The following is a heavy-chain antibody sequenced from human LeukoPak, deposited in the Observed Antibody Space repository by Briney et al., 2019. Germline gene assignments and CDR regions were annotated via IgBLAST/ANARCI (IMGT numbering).Heavy chain of an antibody. CDR2: IYYSGST. CDR3: SRESGAFCPFGY. V-gene: IGHV4-30-4*01. CDR1: GGSISSGNYY. Sequence: SETLSLTCTVSGGSISSGNYYWSWIRQPPGKGLEWIGYIYYSGSTYYNPSLKSRVTISLDTSKNQFSLKLSSVTAADTAVYYCSRESGAFCPFGYWGQGTLVIVPP. D-gene: IGHD1-26*01. J-gene: IGHJ4*02.